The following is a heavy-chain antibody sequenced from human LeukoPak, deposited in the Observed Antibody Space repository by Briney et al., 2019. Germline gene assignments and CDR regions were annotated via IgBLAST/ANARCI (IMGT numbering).Heavy chain of an antibody. Sequence: SETLSLTCTVSGYSISSGYYWGWIRQPPGKGLEWIGSIYHCGSTYYNPSLKSRVTISVDTSKNQFSLKLSSVTAADTAVYYCASRLWSGYFGYWGQGTLVTVSS. V-gene: IGHV4-38-2*02. CDR2: IYHCGST. D-gene: IGHD3-3*01. J-gene: IGHJ4*02. CDR3: ASRLWSGYFGY. CDR1: GYSISSGYY.